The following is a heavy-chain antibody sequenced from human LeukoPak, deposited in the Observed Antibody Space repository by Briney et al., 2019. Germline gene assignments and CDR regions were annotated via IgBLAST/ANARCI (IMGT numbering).Heavy chain of an antibody. Sequence: GGSLRLSCAASGFTFSSYGMSWARKAQGRGRERVANIKQDGSEKYYVDSVKGRFTISRDNAKNSLYLQMNSLRAEDTAVYYCARDVWLVRIFDYWGQGTLVTVSS. D-gene: IGHD6-19*01. CDR1: GFTFSSYG. V-gene: IGHV3-7*01. CDR2: IKQDGSEK. CDR3: ARDVWLVRIFDY. J-gene: IGHJ4*02.